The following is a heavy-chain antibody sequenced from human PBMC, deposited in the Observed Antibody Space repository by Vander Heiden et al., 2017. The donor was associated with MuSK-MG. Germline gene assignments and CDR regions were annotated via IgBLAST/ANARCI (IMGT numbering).Heavy chain of an antibody. CDR3: ARSLAVAGTYYYMDV. CDR2: ISSSSSYI. D-gene: IGHD6-19*01. CDR1: GFTFRSYS. Sequence: EVQLVESGGGLVKPGGSLRLSCAASGFTFRSYSMNWVRQAPGKGLEWVSSISSSSSYIYYADSVKGRFTISRDNAKNSLYLQMNSLRAEDTAVYYCARSLAVAGTYYYMDVWGKGTTVTVSS. V-gene: IGHV3-21*01. J-gene: IGHJ6*03.